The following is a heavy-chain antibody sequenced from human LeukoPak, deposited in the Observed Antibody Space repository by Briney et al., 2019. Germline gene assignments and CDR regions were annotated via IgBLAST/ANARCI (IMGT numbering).Heavy chain of an antibody. CDR3: ARDSSGWLETYNWFDP. CDR1: GGSISSSSYY. Sequence: SETLSLTCTVSGGSISSSSYYWGWIRQPPGKGLEWIGSIYYSGSTYYNPSLKSRVTISVDTSKNQFSLKLSSVTAADTAVYYCARDSSGWLETYNWFDPWGQGTLVAVSS. J-gene: IGHJ5*02. CDR2: IYYSGST. D-gene: IGHD6-19*01. V-gene: IGHV4-39*07.